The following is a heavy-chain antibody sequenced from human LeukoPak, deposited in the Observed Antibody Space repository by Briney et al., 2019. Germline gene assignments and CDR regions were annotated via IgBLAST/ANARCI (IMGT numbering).Heavy chain of an antibody. V-gene: IGHV1-2*02. D-gene: IGHD2-2*01. J-gene: IGHJ6*03. CDR1: GYTFTGYY. CDR3: ARGSDIVVVPDDPSLGDYYYYHMDV. Sequence: GASVKVSCKASGYTFTGYYTHWVRQAPGHGLEWMGWINPNSGGTNYAHKFQGRVTLTRDTSISTAYMELSRLRSDDTAVYYCARGSDIVVVPDDPSLGDYYYYHMDVSGKGTTVTVSS. CDR2: INPNSGGT.